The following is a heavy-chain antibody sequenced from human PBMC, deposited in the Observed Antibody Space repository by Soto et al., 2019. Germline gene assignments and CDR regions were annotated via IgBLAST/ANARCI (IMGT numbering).Heavy chain of an antibody. J-gene: IGHJ4*02. D-gene: IGHD5-12*01. CDR2: ISAYNGNT. CDR3: ARMSEWLRAIDY. Sequence: ASVKVSCKASGYTFTSYDINWVRQATGQGLEWMGWISAYNGNTNYAQKLQGRVTMTTDTSTSTAYMELRSLRSDDTAVYYCARMSEWLRAIDYWGQRTLVTVSS. CDR1: GYTFTSYD. V-gene: IGHV1-18*01.